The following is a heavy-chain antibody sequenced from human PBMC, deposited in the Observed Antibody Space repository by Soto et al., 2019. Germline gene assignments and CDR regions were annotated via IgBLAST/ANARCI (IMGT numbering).Heavy chain of an antibody. CDR2: IYYSGST. CDR3: ARRWGRTFDY. J-gene: IGHJ4*02. V-gene: IGHV4-61*08. D-gene: IGHD7-27*01. CDR1: GGSISSGGYY. Sequence: PSETLSFTCTVSGGSISSGGYYWSWIRQHPGKGLEWIGYIYYSGSTNYNPSLKSRVTISVDTSKNQFSLKLSSVTAADTAVYYCARRWGRTFDYWGQGTLVTVSS.